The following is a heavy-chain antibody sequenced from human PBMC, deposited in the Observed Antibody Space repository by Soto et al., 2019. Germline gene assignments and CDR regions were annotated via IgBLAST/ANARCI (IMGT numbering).Heavy chain of an antibody. CDR2: IFANGHT. J-gene: IGHJ5*02. D-gene: IGHD6-13*01. CDR3: VASLAASGLNWLDP. Sequence: SETLSLTCIVSGGSISEKYWNWVRQPPGKGLEWIGLIFANGHTDYNPSLKSRVTMSVDASKNQFSLRLTSMTAADTAVYYCVASLAASGLNWLDPCGRGTLVTVSS. CDR1: GGSISEKY. V-gene: IGHV4-4*07.